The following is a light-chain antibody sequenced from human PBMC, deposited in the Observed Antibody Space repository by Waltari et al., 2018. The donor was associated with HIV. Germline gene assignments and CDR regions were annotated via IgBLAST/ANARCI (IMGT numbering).Light chain of an antibody. CDR3: PSWDTRLNGWV. CDR2: RGN. J-gene: IGLJ3*02. Sequence: QAGLTQPPSVSKALGQTATFTCTGHKNNIGFKGAAWLKHHLGHPPKLLSYRGNNRPSGVPDRFSASTSGKTASLNITGLQADDEADYYCPSWDTRLNGWVFGGGTHLTVL. CDR1: KNNIGFKG. V-gene: IGLV10-54*01.